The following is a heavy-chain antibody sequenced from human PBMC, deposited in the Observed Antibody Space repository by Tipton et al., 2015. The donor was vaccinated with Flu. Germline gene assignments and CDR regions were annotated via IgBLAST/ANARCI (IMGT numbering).Heavy chain of an antibody. CDR3: ARVWLSFVATASLDY. D-gene: IGHD3-16*02. Sequence: LRLSCTVSGGSISTSGYYWGWIRQPPGKGLEWIGSIRYGGSSYYTPSLKSRVTISLEMSKDQFSLKLASVTAADTAVYYCARVWLSFVATASLDYWGRGTLVTVSS. CDR2: IRYGGSS. CDR1: GGSISTSGYY. V-gene: IGHV4-39*07. J-gene: IGHJ4*02.